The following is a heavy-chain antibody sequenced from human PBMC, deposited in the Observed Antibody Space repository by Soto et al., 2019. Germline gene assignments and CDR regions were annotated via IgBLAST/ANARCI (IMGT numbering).Heavy chain of an antibody. Sequence: SETLSLTCTVSGGSISSGGYYWNWIRQHPGKGLEWIGYIYYSGNTYYNPSLKSRVTISSDTSENQFSLRLSSVTAADTAVYYCARDLGQQLGLSAWGQGTLVTVSS. CDR3: ARDLGQQLGLSA. CDR2: IYYSGNT. V-gene: IGHV4-31*03. J-gene: IGHJ5*02. CDR1: GGSISSGGYY. D-gene: IGHD6-13*01.